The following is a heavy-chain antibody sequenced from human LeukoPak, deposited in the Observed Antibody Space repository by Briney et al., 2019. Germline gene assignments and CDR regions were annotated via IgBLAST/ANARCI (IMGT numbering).Heavy chain of an antibody. J-gene: IGHJ4*02. D-gene: IGHD1/OR15-1a*01. V-gene: IGHV3-66*01. Sequence: GGSLRLSCAGSGFTFSSYFMSWVRQAPGKGLEWVSVIYSGGSIYYAASVKGRFTISRDNSKNTLYLQMNSLRAEDTAVYYCARSNCNSCYLGVWYYFDYWGQGTLVTVSS. CDR3: ARSNCNSCYLGVWYYFDY. CDR2: IYSGGSI. CDR1: GFTFSSYF.